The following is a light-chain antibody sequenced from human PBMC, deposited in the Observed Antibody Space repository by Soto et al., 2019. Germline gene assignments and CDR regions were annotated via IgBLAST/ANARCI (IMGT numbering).Light chain of an antibody. CDR1: PTISTL. Sequence: DIQMTQSPSTLSASVGDRVTITCRASPTISTLLAWYQQRPGNAPNLLIYKASSLESGVPSRFSGCGSGTEFTLTISSLQPDDFATYFCQQYSTYPWTFGQGTKVEVK. CDR2: KAS. CDR3: QQYSTYPWT. J-gene: IGKJ1*01. V-gene: IGKV1-5*03.